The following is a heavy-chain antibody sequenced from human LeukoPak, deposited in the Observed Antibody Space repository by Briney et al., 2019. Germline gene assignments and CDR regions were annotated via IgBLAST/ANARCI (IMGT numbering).Heavy chain of an antibody. V-gene: IGHV3-33*01. D-gene: IGHD6-13*01. CDR3: ARDEQQQPPYP. CDR1: GFTFSSYG. J-gene: IGHJ5*02. CDR2: IWYDGSNK. Sequence: PGGSLRLSCAASGFTFSSYGMHWVRQAPGKGLEWVAVIWYDGSNKYYADSVKGRFTISRDNSKNTLYLQMNSLRAEDTAVYYCARDEQQQPPYPWGQGTLVTVSS.